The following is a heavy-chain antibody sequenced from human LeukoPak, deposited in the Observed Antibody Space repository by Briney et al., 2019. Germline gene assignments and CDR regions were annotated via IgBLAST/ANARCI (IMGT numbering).Heavy chain of an antibody. CDR1: GYTFTAYY. CDR3: ARVSGTTSFGNYWFDS. J-gene: IGHJ5*01. V-gene: IGHV1-2*02. Sequence: ASVTVSCKASGYTFTAYYIHWVRQAPGQGLEWMGWINPNSGATNHAQNFQARVAMTRDTSISTAYMELSSLRSDDTAVYYCARVSGTTSFGNYWFDSWGRGTLVTVSS. D-gene: IGHD3-10*01. CDR2: INPNSGAT.